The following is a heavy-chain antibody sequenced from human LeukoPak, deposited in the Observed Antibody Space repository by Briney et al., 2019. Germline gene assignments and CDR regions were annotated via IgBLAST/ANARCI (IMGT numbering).Heavy chain of an antibody. J-gene: IGHJ6*03. CDR3: ARDYGDYTPVRGYYYYMDV. CDR2: IYYSGST. Sequence: PSETLSLTCTVSGGSISSYYWSWIRQPPGKGLEWIGYIYYSGSTNYNPSLKSRVTISVDTSKNQFSLKLSSVTAADTAVYYCARDYGDYTPVRGYYYYMDVWGKGTTVTVSS. V-gene: IGHV4-59*12. D-gene: IGHD4-17*01. CDR1: GGSISSYY.